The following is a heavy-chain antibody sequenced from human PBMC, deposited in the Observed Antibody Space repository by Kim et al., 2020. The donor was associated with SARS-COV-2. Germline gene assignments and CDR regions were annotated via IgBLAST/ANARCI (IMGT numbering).Heavy chain of an antibody. Sequence: ASVKVSCKASGYTFTSYYMHWVRQAPGQGLEWMGIINPSGGSTSYAQKFQGRVTMTRDTSTSTVYMELSSLRSEDTAVYYCARDFSPYCGGDCYSGIGYWGQGTLVTVSS. D-gene: IGHD2-21*02. CDR2: INPSGGST. CDR1: GYTFTSYY. J-gene: IGHJ4*02. V-gene: IGHV1-46*01. CDR3: ARDFSPYCGGDCYSGIGY.